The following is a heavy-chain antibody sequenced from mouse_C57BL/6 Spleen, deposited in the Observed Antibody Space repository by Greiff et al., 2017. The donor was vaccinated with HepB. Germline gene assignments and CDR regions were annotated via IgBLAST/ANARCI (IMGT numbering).Heavy chain of an antibody. V-gene: IGHV5-17*01. CDR3: ARNYRYYAMDY. J-gene: IGHJ4*01. CDR2: ISSGSSTI. CDR1: GFNFSDYG. Sequence: DVQLVESGGGLVKPGGSLKLSCAASGFNFSDYGMHWVRQAPEKGLEWVAYISSGSSTIYYADTVKGRFTISRDNAKNTLFLQMTSLRSEDTAMYYCARNYRYYAMDYWGQGTSVTVSS. D-gene: IGHD2-14*01.